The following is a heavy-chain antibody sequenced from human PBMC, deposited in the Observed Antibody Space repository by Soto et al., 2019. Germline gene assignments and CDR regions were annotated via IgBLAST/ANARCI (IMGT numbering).Heavy chain of an antibody. Sequence: PGGSLRLSCAASGFNFDDHAMHWVRQAPGKGLEWVSGISWNSVTINYADSVKGRFTISRDNAKGTLHLQMNSLRPEDTAIYYCVRSSGSQPRAGWFDPWGQGTLVTVSS. D-gene: IGHD1-26*01. J-gene: IGHJ5*02. CDR2: ISWNSVTI. V-gene: IGHV3-9*01. CDR1: GFNFDDHA. CDR3: VRSSGSQPRAGWFDP.